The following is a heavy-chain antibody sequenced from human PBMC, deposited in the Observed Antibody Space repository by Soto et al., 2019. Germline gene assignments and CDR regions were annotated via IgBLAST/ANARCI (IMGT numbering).Heavy chain of an antibody. J-gene: IGHJ6*02. Sequence: QVQLVQSGAEVKKPGASAKVSCTASGYTLTSYYMHWVRQAPRQGLEWMGVINPTDDSARYAQKSQGRDSLTSDTSASTASMELSSLKSEDTAVYSCAKDQKNRYDHTDPFYFYYGMDVWGQGTTVTVSS. V-gene: IGHV1-46*01. D-gene: IGHD3-16*01. CDR1: GYTLTSYY. CDR2: INPTDDSA. CDR3: AKDQKNRYDHTDPFYFYYGMDV.